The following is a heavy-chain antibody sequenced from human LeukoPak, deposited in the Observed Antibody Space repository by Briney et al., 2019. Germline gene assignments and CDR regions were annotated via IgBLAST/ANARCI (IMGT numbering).Heavy chain of an antibody. V-gene: IGHV1-8*01. J-gene: IGHJ3*02. CDR3: ARGAARVYRRAFDI. CDR2: MNPNSGNT. CDR1: GYTFTSYD. Sequence: ATVKVSCKASGYTFTSYDINWVRQATGQGLEWMGWMNPNSGNTGYAQKFQGRVTMTRNTFISTAYMELSSLRSEDTAVYYCARGAARVYRRAFDIWGQGTMVTVSS. D-gene: IGHD2-15*01.